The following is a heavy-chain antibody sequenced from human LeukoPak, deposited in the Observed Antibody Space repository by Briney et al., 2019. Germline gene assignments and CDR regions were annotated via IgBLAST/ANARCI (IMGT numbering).Heavy chain of an antibody. CDR1: GFTFSSYS. Sequence: GGSLRLSCAASGFTFSSYSMNWVRQAPGKGLDWVSSISSSSSYIYYADSVKGRFTISRDNAKNSLYLQMNSLSAEDTAVYYCARDRTMVRGVPYYYYYGMDVWGQGTTVTVSS. V-gene: IGHV3-21*01. D-gene: IGHD3-10*01. CDR3: ARDRTMVRGVPYYYYYGMDV. CDR2: ISSSSSYI. J-gene: IGHJ6*02.